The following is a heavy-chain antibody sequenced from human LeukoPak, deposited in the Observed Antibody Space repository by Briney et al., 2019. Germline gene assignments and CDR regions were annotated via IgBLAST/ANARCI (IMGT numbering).Heavy chain of an antibody. CDR1: GYTLTELS. D-gene: IGHD6-19*01. CDR3: ARSIAVADHFDY. V-gene: IGHV1-24*01. CDR2: FDPEDGET. Sequence: ASVKVSCKVSGYTLTELSMHWVRQAPGKGLEWMGGFDPEDGETIYAQKFQGRVTMTRDTSTSTVYMELSSLRSEDTAVYYCARSIAVADHFDYWGQGTLVTVSS. J-gene: IGHJ4*02.